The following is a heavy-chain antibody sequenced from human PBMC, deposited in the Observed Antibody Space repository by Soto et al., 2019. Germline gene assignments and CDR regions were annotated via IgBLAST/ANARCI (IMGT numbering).Heavy chain of an antibody. CDR3: ARQSSGSHLMWFDP. D-gene: IGHD1-26*01. CDR1: GGSISSSSYY. J-gene: IGHJ5*02. Sequence: QLQLQESGPGLVKPSETLSLTCTVSGGSISSSSYYWGWIRQPPGKGLEWIGSIYYSGSTYYNPSLKSRVTISVDTSKNQFSLKLSSVTAADTAVYYCARQSSGSHLMWFDPWGQGTLVTVSS. V-gene: IGHV4-39*01. CDR2: IYYSGST.